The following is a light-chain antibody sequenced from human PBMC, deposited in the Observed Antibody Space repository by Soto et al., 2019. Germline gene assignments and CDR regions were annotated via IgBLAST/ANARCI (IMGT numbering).Light chain of an antibody. V-gene: IGLV2-23*01. Sequence: QSALTQPASVSGSPGQSITISCTGTSSDVGSYNLVSWYQQHPGKAPKLMIYEGSKRPSGVSNRFSGSKSGNTASLTISGLQAEDEADYYCAAWDDSLNVVVFGGGTKLTVL. CDR1: SSDVGSYNL. CDR3: AAWDDSLNVVV. J-gene: IGLJ2*01. CDR2: EGS.